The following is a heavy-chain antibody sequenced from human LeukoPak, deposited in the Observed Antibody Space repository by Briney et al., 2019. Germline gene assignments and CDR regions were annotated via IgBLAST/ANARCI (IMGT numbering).Heavy chain of an antibody. CDR1: GYSFPDYW. V-gene: IGHV5-51*01. CDR3: ARYGGSSARFSDY. D-gene: IGHD4-23*01. CDR2: IYPSDSDT. J-gene: IGHJ4*02. Sequence: GESLKISCKASGYSFPDYWIGWVRQMPGEGLEWMGTIYPSDSDTKYSPSFRGQVTISADKSITTAYLQWNSLQASDTAIYYCARYGGSSARFSDYWGQGTLVTVSS.